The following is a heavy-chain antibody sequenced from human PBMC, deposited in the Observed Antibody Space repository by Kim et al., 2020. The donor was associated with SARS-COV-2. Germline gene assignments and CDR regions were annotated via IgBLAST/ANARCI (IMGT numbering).Heavy chain of an antibody. D-gene: IGHD2-2*01. CDR2: IYYSGST. CDR1: GGSISSSSYY. CDR3: ARHDLVPASIWFDP. Sequence: SETLSLTCTVSGGSISSSSYYWGWIRQPPGKGLEWIGSIYYSGSTYYNPSLKSRVTISVDTSKNQFSLKLSSVTAADTAVYYCARHDLVPASIWFDPWGQGTLVTVSS. J-gene: IGHJ5*02. V-gene: IGHV4-39*01.